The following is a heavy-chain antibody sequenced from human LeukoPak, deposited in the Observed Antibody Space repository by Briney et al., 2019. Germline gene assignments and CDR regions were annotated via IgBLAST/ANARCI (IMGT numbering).Heavy chain of an antibody. J-gene: IGHJ4*02. CDR2: MYNSGST. Sequence: SETLSLTCTVSGGSISGSYWSWLRQPPGKGREWLAYMYNSGSTNYNPSLKSRVTISIDTSKNQFSLKLSSLTAADTAIYYCARGIESYGDYGYWGQGNLVTVSA. D-gene: IGHD4-17*01. CDR3: ARGIESYGDYGY. CDR1: GGSISGSY. V-gene: IGHV4-59*01.